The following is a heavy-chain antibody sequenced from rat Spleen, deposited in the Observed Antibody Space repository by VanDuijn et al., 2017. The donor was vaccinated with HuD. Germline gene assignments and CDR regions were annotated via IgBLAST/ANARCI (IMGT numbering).Heavy chain of an antibody. J-gene: IGHJ4*01. D-gene: IGHD5-1*01. CDR3: TRDPPGSSGVMDV. CDR2: MYYDDDT. Sequence: QVQLRESGPGLVQPSETLSLTCTVSGFSLTSYSVSWVSQPSGKGPEWMGRMYYDDDTAYNSTLKSRLSIIRDTSKNQVNLKMSSLQTDDTGTYFCTRDPPGSSGVMDVWGQGASVTVSS. CDR1: GFSLTSYS. V-gene: IGHV2-63*01.